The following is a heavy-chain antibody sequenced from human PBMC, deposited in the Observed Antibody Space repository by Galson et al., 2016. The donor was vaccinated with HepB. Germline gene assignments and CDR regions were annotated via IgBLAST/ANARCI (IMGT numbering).Heavy chain of an antibody. CDR1: GYTFTSYG. Sequence: SVKVSCKASGYTFTSYGISWVRQAPGQGLEWMGWINGYNGYTNYAQKLQGRITMTTDTSTTTAYMELRSLRSDDTAVYYCARVRRSGGSFFDYWGQGTLGTVSS. V-gene: IGHV1-18*01. CDR2: INGYNGYT. CDR3: ARVRRSGGSFFDY. D-gene: IGHD2-15*01. J-gene: IGHJ4*02.